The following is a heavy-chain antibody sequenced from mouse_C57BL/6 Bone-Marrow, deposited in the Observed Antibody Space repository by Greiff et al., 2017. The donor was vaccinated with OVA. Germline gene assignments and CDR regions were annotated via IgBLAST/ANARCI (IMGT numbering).Heavy chain of an antibody. CDR1: GYTFTSYW. V-gene: IGHV1-64*01. D-gene: IGHD1-1*01. J-gene: IGHJ1*03. CDR3: AREGYGHV. CDR2: IHPNSGST. Sequence: QVQLQQPGAELVKPGASVKLSCKASGYTFTSYWMHWVKQRPGQGLEWIGMIHPNSGSTNYNEKFKGKATLTAEKSSSTAYMQLSSLTSEDSAVYFCAREGYGHVWGTGTTVTVSS.